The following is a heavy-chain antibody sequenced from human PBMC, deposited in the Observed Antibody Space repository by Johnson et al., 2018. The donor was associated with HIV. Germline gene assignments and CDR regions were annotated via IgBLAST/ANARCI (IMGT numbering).Heavy chain of an antibody. CDR1: GFTFSSYG. Sequence: QLVESGGGVVQPGGSLRLSCAAPGFTFSSYGMYWVRQAPGKGLEWVSVMYSGGRTYYADSVKGRFTISRDDSKNTLYLQMNSLRGEDTAVYYCGRESTGAGTAFDIWGHGTMVTVSS. D-gene: IGHD2-8*02. CDR2: MYSGGRT. V-gene: IGHV3-NL1*01. J-gene: IGHJ3*02. CDR3: GRESTGAGTAFDI.